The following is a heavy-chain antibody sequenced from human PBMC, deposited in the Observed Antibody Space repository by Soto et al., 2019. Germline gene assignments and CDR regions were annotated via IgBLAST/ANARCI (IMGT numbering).Heavy chain of an antibody. J-gene: IGHJ6*02. Sequence: SEILSLTCSVSGADINTYSWTWIRQPAGKGLEWIGRIYTSASINYNPSLKGRVTLSVDTSTNQVSLRLASVTAADTAIYYCARDREAGYNFYYGMDVWGQGTTVTVSS. CDR2: IYTSASI. CDR1: GADINTYS. CDR3: ARDREAGYNFYYGMDV. D-gene: IGHD6-19*01. V-gene: IGHV4-4*07.